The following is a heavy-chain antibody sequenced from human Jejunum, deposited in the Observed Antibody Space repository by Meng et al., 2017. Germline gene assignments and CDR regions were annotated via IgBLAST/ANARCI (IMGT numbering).Heavy chain of an antibody. CDR1: RFTFTNYA. V-gene: IGHV3-23*01. J-gene: IGHJ4*01. D-gene: IGHD7-27*01. CDR2: ISASGDTT. CDR3: VPRLTTNWGSGLDY. Sequence: ESLKISCEASRFTFTNYAMTWVRQTPGKGLEWVSIISASGDTTYYADSVKGRFTISRDNSQNTLYLQMDNLRPEDTAVYYCVPRLTTNWGSGLDYWGQGTLVTVSS.